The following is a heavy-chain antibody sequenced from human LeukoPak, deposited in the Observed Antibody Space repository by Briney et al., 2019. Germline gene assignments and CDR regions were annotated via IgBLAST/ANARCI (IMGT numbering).Heavy chain of an antibody. CDR3: ARIPPPWSSDYMDV. CDR2: IYYSGST. J-gene: IGHJ6*03. Sequence: SETLSLTCTVSGGSISSGGYYWSWIRQHPGKGLEWIGYIYYSGSTYYNPSLKSRVTISVDTSKNQFSLKLSSVTAADTAVYYCARIPPPWSSDYMDVWGKGTTVTVSS. V-gene: IGHV4-31*03. D-gene: IGHD2-2*01. CDR1: GGSISSGGYY.